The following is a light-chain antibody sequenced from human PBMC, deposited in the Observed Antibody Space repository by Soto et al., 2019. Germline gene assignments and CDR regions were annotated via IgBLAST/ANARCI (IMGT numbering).Light chain of an antibody. Sequence: DLQMTQSPSTLSASVGDRVTITCRASQSISSWLAWYQQKPGKAPKLLIYKASSLESGVPSRFSGSGSGTEFTLTISSLQPDDFATYYCQQYSRFGQGTKVEIK. J-gene: IGKJ1*01. CDR3: QQYSR. V-gene: IGKV1-5*03. CDR1: QSISSW. CDR2: KAS.